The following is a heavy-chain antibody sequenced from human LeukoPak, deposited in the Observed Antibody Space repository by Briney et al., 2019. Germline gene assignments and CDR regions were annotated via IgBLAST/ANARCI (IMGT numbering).Heavy chain of an antibody. CDR3: ARYSRGYPVDY. Sequence: ASVKVSCKASGGTFSSYAISWVRQAPGQGLEWMGWISAYNGNTNYAQKLQGRVTMTTDTSTSTAYMELRSPRSDDTAVYYCARYSRGYPVDYWGQGTLVTVSS. CDR2: ISAYNGNT. V-gene: IGHV1-18*01. J-gene: IGHJ4*02. CDR1: GGTFSSYA. D-gene: IGHD6-25*01.